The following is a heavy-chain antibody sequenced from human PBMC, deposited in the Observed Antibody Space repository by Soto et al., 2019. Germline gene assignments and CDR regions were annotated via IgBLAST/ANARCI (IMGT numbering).Heavy chain of an antibody. CDR3: AQCGDCSGGSCYSPYFDY. V-gene: IGHV3-23*01. J-gene: IGHJ4*02. CDR1: GFTFSSYA. D-gene: IGHD2-15*01. Sequence: EVQLLESGGGLVQPGGSLRLSCAASGFTFSSYAMSWVRQAPGKGLEWVSAISGSGGRTYNADSVKGRFTISRDNSKNTLYLQRNSLRAEDTAVYYWAQCGDCSGGSCYSPYFDYWGQGTLVTVSS. CDR2: ISGSGGRT.